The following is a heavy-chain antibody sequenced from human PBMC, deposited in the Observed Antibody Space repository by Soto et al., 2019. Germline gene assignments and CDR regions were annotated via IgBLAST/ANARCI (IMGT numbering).Heavy chain of an antibody. CDR1: GFIFSSYG. J-gene: IGHJ5*02. Sequence: QVQLVESGGGVVQPGGSLRLSCAASGFIFSSYGMYWIRQAPGKGLEWVAGISHDGSNKYYGDFVKGQCTISRDNSKNTLFLQIDSLRAEDTAVYYCAKLIGGVKAIGGTGNWLDPWGQGTLVTVSS. CDR3: AKLIGGVKAIGGTGNWLDP. V-gene: IGHV3-30*18. CDR2: ISHDGSNK. D-gene: IGHD3-3*01.